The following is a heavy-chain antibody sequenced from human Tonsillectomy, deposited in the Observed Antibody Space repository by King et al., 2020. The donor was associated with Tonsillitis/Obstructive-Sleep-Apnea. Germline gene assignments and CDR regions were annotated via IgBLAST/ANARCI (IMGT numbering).Heavy chain of an antibody. J-gene: IGHJ4*02. D-gene: IGHD1-26*01. CDR3: ARDLVGAAKPRLFDY. CDR2: ISCSRSYI. Sequence: VQLVESGGGLVQPGGSLGLSCAASGFTFSTYSMNWVRQAPGKGLEWVSYISCSRSYIYYADTVKGRFTISRDNAKNSLYLQMNSLRDEDTAVYYCARDLVGAAKPRLFDYWGQGTLVTVSS. V-gene: IGHV3-48*02. CDR1: GFTFSTYS.